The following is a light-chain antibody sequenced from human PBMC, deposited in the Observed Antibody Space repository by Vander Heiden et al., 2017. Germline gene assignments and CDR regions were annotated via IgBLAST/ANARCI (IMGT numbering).Light chain of an antibody. J-gene: IGKJ1*01. V-gene: IGKV4-1*01. Sequence: DIVMTQSPDSLAVSLGERATINCQSSQSVLYSSNNKNYLAGYQQKPGQPPKLLMYWASTRESGVPDRFSGSGSGTDFTLNISSLQAEDVAVYYCQQYDRTPWTFGQGTKVEIK. CDR3: QQYDRTPWT. CDR2: WAS. CDR1: QSVLYSSNNKNY.